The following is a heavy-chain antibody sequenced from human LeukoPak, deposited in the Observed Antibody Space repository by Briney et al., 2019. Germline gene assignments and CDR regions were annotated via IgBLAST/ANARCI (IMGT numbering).Heavy chain of an antibody. CDR1: GGSISSGSYY. J-gene: IGHJ5*02. D-gene: IGHD3-10*01. CDR3: ARIGYDSGSPTNL. CDR2: SYIRGST. Sequence: SQTLSLICTVSGGSISSGSYYWSWIRRPDGKGLEWIGRSYIRGSTDYNPSLKSRVTISVDTSKNQFSLKLNSVNAADTAVYYCARIGYDSGSPTNLWGQGTLVTVSS. V-gene: IGHV4-61*02.